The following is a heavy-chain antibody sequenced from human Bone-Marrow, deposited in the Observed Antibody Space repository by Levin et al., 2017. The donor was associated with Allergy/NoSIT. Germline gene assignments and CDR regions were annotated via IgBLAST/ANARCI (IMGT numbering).Heavy chain of an antibody. D-gene: IGHD3-16*01. CDR3: AGGPSRGY. CDR2: MYSGGTT. V-gene: IGHV3-53*01. CDR1: GFTVGNNY. Sequence: PAASVKVSCAASGFTVGNNYMSWVRQAPGKGLEWVSLMYSGGTTSYANSVKGRFTISRDSSKNTLYLQMDSLRVEDTAVYYCAGGPSRGYWGQGTLVTVSS. J-gene: IGHJ4*02.